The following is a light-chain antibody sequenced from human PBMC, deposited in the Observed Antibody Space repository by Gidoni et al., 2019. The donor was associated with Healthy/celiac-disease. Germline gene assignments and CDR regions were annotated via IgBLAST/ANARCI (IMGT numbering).Light chain of an antibody. CDR1: QSVSSN. Sequence: EIVMTQSPATLSVSPRERATLTCRASQSVSSNLAWYQQKPGQAPRLLIYGASTRATGIPARFSGSGSGTECTLTISSLQSEDFAVYYCQQNNNWPRTFGQGTKVEIK. CDR2: GAS. CDR3: QQNNNWPRT. V-gene: IGKV3-15*01. J-gene: IGKJ1*01.